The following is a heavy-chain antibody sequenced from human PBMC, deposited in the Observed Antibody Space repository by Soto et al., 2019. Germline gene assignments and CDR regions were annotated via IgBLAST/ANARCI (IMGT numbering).Heavy chain of an antibody. D-gene: IGHD3-16*01. CDR2: IKPEGSAT. CDR1: DFTFGIYW. Sequence: GGSLRLSCATSDFTFGIYWMNWVRQAPGKGLEWVANIKPEGSATNYVDSVKGRITISRENVRNTVSVQMNSLRVEDTAVYFCFGGNGGPQWGQGTLVTVSS. J-gene: IGHJ1*01. CDR3: FGGNGGPQ. V-gene: IGHV3-7*03.